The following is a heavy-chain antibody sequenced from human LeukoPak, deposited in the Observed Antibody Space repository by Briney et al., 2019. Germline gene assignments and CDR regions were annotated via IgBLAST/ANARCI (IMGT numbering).Heavy chain of an antibody. V-gene: IGHV1-2*02. CDR2: INPNSGGT. CDR1: GYTFTGYY. J-gene: IGHJ3*02. CDR3: AKDGLIGRSLDAFDI. Sequence: ASVKVSCKASGYTFTGYYMHWVRQAPGQGLEWMGWINPNSGGTNYAQKFQGRVTMTRDTSISTAYMELSRLRSDDTAVYYCAKDGLIGRSLDAFDIWGQGTMVTVSS. D-gene: IGHD3-16*01.